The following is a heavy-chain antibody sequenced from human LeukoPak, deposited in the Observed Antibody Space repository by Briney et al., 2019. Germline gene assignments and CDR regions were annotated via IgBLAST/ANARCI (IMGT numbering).Heavy chain of an antibody. D-gene: IGHD1-26*01. CDR3: ARDPYSGNYGNTYYYYMDV. J-gene: IGHJ6*03. CDR1: GFTFSSYD. Sequence: GGSLRLSCAASGFTFSSYDMHWVRQATGKGLEWVSAIGTAGDTYYPGSVKGRFTISRENAKNSLYLQMNSLRAGDTAVYYCARDPYSGNYGNTYYYYMDVWGKGTTVTISS. V-gene: IGHV3-13*01. CDR2: IGTAGDT.